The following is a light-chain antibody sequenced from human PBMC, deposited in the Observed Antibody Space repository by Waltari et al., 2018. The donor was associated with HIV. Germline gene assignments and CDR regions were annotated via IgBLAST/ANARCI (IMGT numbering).Light chain of an antibody. CDR2: GNT. CDR1: SSNIGAGYD. Sequence: QSVLAHPPSVSGAPGPRVTISCTGSSSNIGAGYDVHWYQQLPGTAPKFLIYGNTNRPSGVPDRFSGSKSGSSASLAITGLQAEDEADYYCQSYDTSLSAYVFGTGTKVTVL. J-gene: IGLJ1*01. V-gene: IGLV1-40*01. CDR3: QSYDTSLSAYV.